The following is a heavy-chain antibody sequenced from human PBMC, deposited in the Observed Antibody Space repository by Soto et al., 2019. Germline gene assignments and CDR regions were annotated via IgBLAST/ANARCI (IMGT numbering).Heavy chain of an antibody. CDR2: ISGAGHIT. CDR3: AKDGKYDSSAYYFFYFDC. CDR1: GFTFSSYG. D-gene: IGHD3-22*01. J-gene: IGHJ4*02. V-gene: IGHV3-23*01. Sequence: GGSLRLSCAASGFTFSSYGMSWVRQAPGKGLEWVSTISGAGHITYYADSVKGRFAISRGNSKNTLYLQMNSLRAEDTAVYYCAKDGKYDSSAYYFFYFDCWGQGTMVTVSS.